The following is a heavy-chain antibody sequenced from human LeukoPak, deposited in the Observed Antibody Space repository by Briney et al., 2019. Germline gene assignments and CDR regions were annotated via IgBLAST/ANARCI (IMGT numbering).Heavy chain of an antibody. Sequence: GGSLRLSCAASGFTFSSYWMSWVRRAPGKGLAWVASIKRDGSEKYYVDSVKGRFTISRDNAKNSLYLQMNSLRAEDTAVYLCARDAILTGRFDYWGQGTLVTVSS. CDR1: GFTFSSYW. D-gene: IGHD3-9*01. CDR3: ARDAILTGRFDY. CDR2: IKRDGSEK. J-gene: IGHJ4*02. V-gene: IGHV3-7*04.